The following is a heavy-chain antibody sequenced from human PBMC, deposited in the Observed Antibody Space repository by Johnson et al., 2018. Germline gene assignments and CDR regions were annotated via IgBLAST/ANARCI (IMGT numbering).Heavy chain of an antibody. J-gene: IGHJ6*02. CDR2: ISYDGSNK. V-gene: IGHV3-30-3*01. CDR1: GFTFSNYA. CDR3: ARDPWQNGRMDV. D-gene: IGHD2-8*01. Sequence: QVQLVESGGGLVQPGGSLRLSCAASGFTFSNYAMHWVRQAPGKGLEWVAVISYDGSNKYYADSVKGRFTISRDNSKNTLYLQMNSLRVEDTAVDYCARDPWQNGRMDVWGQGTTVTVSS.